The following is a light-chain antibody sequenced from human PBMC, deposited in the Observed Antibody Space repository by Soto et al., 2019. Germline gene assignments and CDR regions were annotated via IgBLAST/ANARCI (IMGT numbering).Light chain of an antibody. CDR2: AAS. CDR1: QSISNY. CDR3: QQSYSTPWT. V-gene: IGKV1-39*01. Sequence: EIQMTQTPSSLSASVGDRVTITCRASQSISNYLNWYQQKPGKAPKLLIYAASSLQSGVPSRFSGSGSGTDFTLTISSLQPEDFATYYCQQSYSTPWTFGQGTMADVK. J-gene: IGKJ1*01.